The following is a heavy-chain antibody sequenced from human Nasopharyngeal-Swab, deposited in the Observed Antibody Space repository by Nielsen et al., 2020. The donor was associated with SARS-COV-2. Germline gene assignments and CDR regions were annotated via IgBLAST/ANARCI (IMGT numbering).Heavy chain of an antibody. CDR3: ARGGFSGSYSPYYYYGMDV. Sequence: WIRQPPGKGPEWIGYIYYSGSTNYNPSLKSRVTISVDTSKNQFSLKLSSVTAADTAVYYCARGGFSGSYSPYYYYGMDVWGQGTTVTVSS. V-gene: IGHV4-59*01. J-gene: IGHJ6*02. D-gene: IGHD3-10*01. CDR2: IYYSGST.